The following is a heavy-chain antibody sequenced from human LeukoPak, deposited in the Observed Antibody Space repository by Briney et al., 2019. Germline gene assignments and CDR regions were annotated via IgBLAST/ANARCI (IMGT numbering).Heavy chain of an antibody. J-gene: IGHJ4*02. CDR3: ANGRQQLAYFDY. V-gene: IGHV4-59*01. CDR2: IYYSGST. D-gene: IGHD6-13*01. CDR1: GGSISSYY. Sequence: PSETLSLTCTVSGGSISSYYWSWIRQPPGKGLEWIGYIYYSGSTNYNPSLKSRVTISVDTSKNQFSLKLSSVTAADTAVYYCANGRQQLAYFDYWGQGTLVTVSS.